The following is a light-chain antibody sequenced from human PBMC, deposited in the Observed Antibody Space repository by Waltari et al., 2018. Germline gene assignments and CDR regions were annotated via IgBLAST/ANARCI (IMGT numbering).Light chain of an antibody. V-gene: IGLV1-44*01. Sequence: QSVLTQPPSASGTPGQRVTISCSGSSSNIGSNTVNWYQQLPGTAPQLLIYSNNQRPSGVPDRFSCSKSGTSASLAISGLQSEDEAYYYCAAWDDSLNGRGVFGGGTKLTVL. J-gene: IGLJ2*01. CDR1: SSNIGSNT. CDR3: AAWDDSLNGRGV. CDR2: SNN.